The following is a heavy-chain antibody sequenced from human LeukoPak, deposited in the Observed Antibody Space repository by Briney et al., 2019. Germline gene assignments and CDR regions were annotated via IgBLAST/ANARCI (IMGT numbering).Heavy chain of an antibody. CDR2: IYYSGST. V-gene: IGHV4-39*01. CDR3: ARTRGYEENDY. CDR1: GGSISSSSYY. Sequence: PSETLSLTCTVSGGSISSSSYYWGWIRQPPGKGLEWIGSIYYSGSTYYNPSLKSRVTISVDTSKNQFSLKLSSVTAADTAVYYCARTRGYEENDYWGQGTLVTVSS. D-gene: IGHD5-12*01. J-gene: IGHJ4*02.